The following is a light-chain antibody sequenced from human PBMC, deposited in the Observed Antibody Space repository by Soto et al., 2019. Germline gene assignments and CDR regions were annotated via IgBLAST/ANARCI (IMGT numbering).Light chain of an antibody. J-gene: IGLJ1*01. CDR3: NSYTNINTTYL. CDR1: SSDVGAFDY. CDR2: DVS. Sequence: QSALTQPASVSGSPGQSITISCTGTSSDVGAFDYVSWYQQHPGKAPKLMIYDVSNRPSGVSNRFSGSKSGNTASLTISGLQAEDEADYYCNSYTNINTTYLFGTGTKLTVL. V-gene: IGLV2-14*03.